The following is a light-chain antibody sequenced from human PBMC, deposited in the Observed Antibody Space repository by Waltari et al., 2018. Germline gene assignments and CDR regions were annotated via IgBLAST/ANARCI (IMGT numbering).Light chain of an antibody. V-gene: IGLV2-11*01. CDR1: SSDVGGFND. J-gene: IGLJ2*01. Sequence: ALTQPPSVPKSHGQSVTISCTGTSSDVGGFNDVSWYQQRPATAPRLLINDVTKRPAGVCDRFSGSKSGNTASLTISGLQAEDEADYYCCSFGGGNTVVFGRGTRLTVL. CDR2: DVT. CDR3: CSFGGGNTVV.